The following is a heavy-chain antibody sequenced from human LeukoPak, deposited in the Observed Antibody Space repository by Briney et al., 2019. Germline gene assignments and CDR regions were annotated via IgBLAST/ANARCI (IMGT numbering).Heavy chain of an antibody. J-gene: IGHJ6*03. D-gene: IGHD6-13*01. V-gene: IGHV1-69*13. CDR1: GGTFSSYA. CDR2: IIPIFGTA. Sequence: GASVKVSCKASGGTFSSYAISWVRQAPGQGLEWMGGIIPIFGTANYAQKFQGRVTITADESTSTAYMELSSLRSEDTAVYYCARVSLYRIAAAGTQYYYMDVWGKGTTVTVSS. CDR3: ARVSLYRIAAAGTQYYYMDV.